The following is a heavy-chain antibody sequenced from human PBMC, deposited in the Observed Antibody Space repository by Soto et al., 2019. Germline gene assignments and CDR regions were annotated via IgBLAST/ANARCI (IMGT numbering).Heavy chain of an antibody. CDR3: AKDSKSVSVSAARVYGMDV. J-gene: IGHJ6*02. V-gene: IGHV3-23*01. Sequence: GRSLRLSCAGSGFMFSSFAMTWVRQAPGKGLEWVSTTRSNGEHTYYADSVKGRFTVSRDNSKNTLFLEMSSLRAEDSAIYYCAKDSKSVSVSAARVYGMDVWGQGTTVTVSS. CDR1: GFMFSSFA. CDR2: TRSNGEHT. D-gene: IGHD2-2*01.